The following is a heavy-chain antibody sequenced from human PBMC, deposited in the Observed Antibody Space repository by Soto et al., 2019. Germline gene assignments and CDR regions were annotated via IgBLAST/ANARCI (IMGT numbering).Heavy chain of an antibody. Sequence: VQLVQSGGEVKKPGASVKVSCKTSNYNFDSDGITWVRQAPGQGLEWMGWIYVSNGYTNYAQKFEDRVTLTKEISTRTGYMELRSLRSDDTAVYYCANRGNPLMDVWGQGTTVAVSS. J-gene: IGHJ6*02. CDR1: NYNFDSDG. CDR2: IYVSNGYT. V-gene: IGHV1-18*01. CDR3: ANRGNPLMDV.